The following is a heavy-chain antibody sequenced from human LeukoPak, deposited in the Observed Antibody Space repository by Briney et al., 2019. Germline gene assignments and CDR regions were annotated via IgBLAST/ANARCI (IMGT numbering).Heavy chain of an antibody. V-gene: IGHV3-21*01. J-gene: IGHJ5*02. CDR2: ISSSSSYI. Sequence: GGSLRLSCAASGFTFSSCSMNWVRQAPGKGLEWVSSISSSSSYIYYADSVKGRFTISRDNAKNSLYLQMNSLRAEDTAVYYCARVSTGYSSWGFDPWGQGTLVTVSS. D-gene: IGHD6-13*01. CDR3: ARVSTGYSSWGFDP. CDR1: GFTFSSCS.